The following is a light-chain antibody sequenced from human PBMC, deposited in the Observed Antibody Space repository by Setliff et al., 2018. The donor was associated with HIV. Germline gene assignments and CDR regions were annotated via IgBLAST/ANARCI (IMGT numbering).Light chain of an antibody. CDR2: DVS. CDR3: SSYTSSTTYV. Sequence: QSALTQPASVSGSPGQSITISCTGTSSDVGGYNYFSWYQQHPGKAPKLMVYDVSQRPSGVSNRFSGSKSGNTASLTISGLQAEDEADYYCSSYTSSTTYVFGPGTKVTVL. J-gene: IGLJ1*01. V-gene: IGLV2-14*01. CDR1: SSDVGGYNY.